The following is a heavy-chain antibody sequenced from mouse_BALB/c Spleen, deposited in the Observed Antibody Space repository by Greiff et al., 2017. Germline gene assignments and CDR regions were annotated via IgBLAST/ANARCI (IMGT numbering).Heavy chain of an antibody. V-gene: IGHV5-6-4*01. CDR3: TREDYFDY. Sequence: EVKLQESGGGLVKPGGSLKLSCAASGFTFSSYTMSWVRQTPEKRLEWVATISSGGSYTYYPDSVKGRFTISRDNAKNTLYLQMSSLKSEDTAMYYCTREDYFDYWGQGTTLTVSS. J-gene: IGHJ2*01. CDR2: ISSGGSYT. CDR1: GFTFSSYT.